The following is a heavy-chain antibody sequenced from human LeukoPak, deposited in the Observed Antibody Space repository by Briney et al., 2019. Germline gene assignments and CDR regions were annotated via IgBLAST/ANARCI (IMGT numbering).Heavy chain of an antibody. D-gene: IGHD3-3*01. CDR1: GFTFSSYS. V-gene: IGHV3-48*01. CDR3: ARDGYYDFWSGYEIYYYYYMDV. J-gene: IGHJ6*03. Sequence: PGGSLRLSCAASGFTFSSYSMNWVRQAPGKGLEWVSYISSSSSTIYYADSVKGRFTISRDNSKNTLYLQMNSLRAEDTAVYYCARDGYYDFWSGYEIYYYYYMDVWGKGTTVTVSS. CDR2: ISSSSSTI.